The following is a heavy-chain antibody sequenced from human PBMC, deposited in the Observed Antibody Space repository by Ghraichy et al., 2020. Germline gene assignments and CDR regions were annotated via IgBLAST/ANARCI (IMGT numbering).Heavy chain of an antibody. Sequence: SVKVSCKASGGTFSSYAISWVRQAPGQGLEWMGGIIPIFGTTNYAQKFQGRVTITADESTSTAYMELSSLRSEDTAVYYCASGSYCGGDCYRPTHYYYYGMDVWGQGTTVTVSS. D-gene: IGHD2-21*02. J-gene: IGHJ6*02. CDR3: ASGSYCGGDCYRPTHYYYYGMDV. CDR2: IIPIFGTT. CDR1: GGTFSSYA. V-gene: IGHV1-69*13.